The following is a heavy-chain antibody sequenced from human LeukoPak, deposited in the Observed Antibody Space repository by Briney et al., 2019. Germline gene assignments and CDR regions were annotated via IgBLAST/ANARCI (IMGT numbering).Heavy chain of an antibody. CDR3: AKDLMRDRWFGES. J-gene: IGHJ5*02. CDR2: ISSSGSTI. Sequence: GGSLRLSCAASGFTFSSYEMNRVRQAPGKGLEWVSYISSSGSTIYYADSVKGRFTISRDNFKNTLYLQMNSLTPEDTAVYYCAKDLMRDRWFGESWGQGTLVTVSS. CDR1: GFTFSSYE. V-gene: IGHV3-48*03. D-gene: IGHD3-10*01.